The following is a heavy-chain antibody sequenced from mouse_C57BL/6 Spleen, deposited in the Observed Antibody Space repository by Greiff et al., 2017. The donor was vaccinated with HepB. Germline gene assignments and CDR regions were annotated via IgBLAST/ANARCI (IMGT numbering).Heavy chain of an antibody. J-gene: IGHJ4*01. Sequence: VQLQQSGPGLVQPSQSLSITCTVSGFSLTSYGVHWVRQSPGKGLEWLGVIWRGGSTDYNAAFMSRLSITKDNSKIQVFFKMNSLQADDTAIYYWAKNRGYYGSSLYAMDYWGQGTSVTVSS. D-gene: IGHD1-1*01. CDR2: IWRGGST. CDR3: AKNRGYYGSSLYAMDY. CDR1: GFSLTSYG. V-gene: IGHV2-5*01.